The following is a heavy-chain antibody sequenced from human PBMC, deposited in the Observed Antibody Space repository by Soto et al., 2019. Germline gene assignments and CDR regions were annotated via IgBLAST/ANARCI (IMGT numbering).Heavy chain of an antibody. CDR2: ISAYNGNT. D-gene: IGHD3-3*01. CDR1: GHTFTSYG. V-gene: IGHV1-18*01. Sequence: ASVKVSCKASGHTFTSYGISWVRQAPGQGLEWMGWISAYNGNTNYAQKLQGRVTMTTDTSTSTAYMELRSLRSDDTAVYYCARDGSPNFWSGYYTGDWFDPWGQGTLVTVSS. CDR3: ARDGSPNFWSGYYTGDWFDP. J-gene: IGHJ5*02.